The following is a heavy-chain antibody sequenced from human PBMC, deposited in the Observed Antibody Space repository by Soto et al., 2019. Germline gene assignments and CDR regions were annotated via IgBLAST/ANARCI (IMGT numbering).Heavy chain of an antibody. CDR1: GFTFSSYA. CDR2: ISGSGGST. J-gene: IGHJ4*02. D-gene: IGHD3-10*01. CDR3: AKAPYYGSGTYWGGFDY. V-gene: IGHV3-23*01. Sequence: GGSLRLSCAASGFTFSSYAMSWVRQATGKGLEWVSAISGSGGSTYYADSVKGRFTISRDNSKNTLYLQMNSLRAEDTAVYYCAKAPYYGSGTYWGGFDYWGQGTLLTVSS.